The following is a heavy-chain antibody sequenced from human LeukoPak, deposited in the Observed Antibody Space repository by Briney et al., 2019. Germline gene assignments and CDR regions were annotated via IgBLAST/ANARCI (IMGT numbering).Heavy chain of an antibody. D-gene: IGHD6-13*01. CDR3: AKDKITLAAAAFYYFDY. J-gene: IGHJ4*02. CDR1: GFTFSDYY. Sequence: GGSLRLSCAASGFTFSDYYMSWIRQAPGKGLEWVSAISGSGGSTYYADSLKGRFSISRDNSKNTLYLQMNSLRAEDTAVYYCAKDKITLAAAAFYYFDYWGQGTLVTVSS. CDR2: ISGSGGST. V-gene: IGHV3-23*01.